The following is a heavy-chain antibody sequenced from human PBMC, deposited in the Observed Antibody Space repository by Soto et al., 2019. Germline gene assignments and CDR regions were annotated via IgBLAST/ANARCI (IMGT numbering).Heavy chain of an antibody. CDR2: ISGSGGTP. J-gene: IGHJ4*02. CDR1: GFTFSSFA. CDR3: AKARYQLYHFDV. Sequence: QTGGSLRLSCAASGFTFSSFAMSWVRQAPGKGLEWVSGISGSGGTPYDADSVKGRFTISSDNSRNTLHLQMNSLRAEDTAVYYCAKARYQLYHFDVWGQGTLVTVSS. D-gene: IGHD3-3*01. V-gene: IGHV3-23*01.